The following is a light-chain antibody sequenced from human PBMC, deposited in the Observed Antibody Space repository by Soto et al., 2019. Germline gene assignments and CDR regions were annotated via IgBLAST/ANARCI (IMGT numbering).Light chain of an antibody. CDR2: GIS. Sequence: EIVLTQSPGTLSLSPGERATLSCRASHTISSSYLAWYQQKPGQAPRLLMYGISSRATGIPDRFSGSGSGTDFTLTITRLEPEDFAVYYFQQYVTSSPRTFGKGTKVELK. CDR1: HTISSSY. CDR3: QQYVTSSPRT. V-gene: IGKV3-20*01. J-gene: IGKJ1*01.